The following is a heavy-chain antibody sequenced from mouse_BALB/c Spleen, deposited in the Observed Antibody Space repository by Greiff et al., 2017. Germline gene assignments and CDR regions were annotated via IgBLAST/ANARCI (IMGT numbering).Heavy chain of an antibody. V-gene: IGHV1-80*01. CDR3: ASGYYNAMDY. CDR2: IYPGDGDT. D-gene: IGHD2-2*01. CDR1: GYIFTSYW. J-gene: IGHJ4*01. Sequence: VQLQQSGAELVRPGASVKLSCKTSGYIFTSYWMNWVKQRPGQGLEWIGQIYPGDGDTNYNGKFKGKATLTADKSSSTAYMQLSSLTSEDSAVYFCASGYYNAMDYWGQGTSVTVSS.